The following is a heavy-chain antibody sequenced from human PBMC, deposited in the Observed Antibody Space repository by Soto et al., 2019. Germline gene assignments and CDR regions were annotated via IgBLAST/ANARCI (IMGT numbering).Heavy chain of an antibody. Sequence: GGSLRLSCAASGFTFSSHAMSWVRQAPGKGLEWVSVISGSGGSTYYADSVKGRFTISRDNSKNTLYLQMNSLRAEDTAVYYCAKEEGLLYLGELRFWGQATLVTVPS. D-gene: IGHD3-10*01. CDR2: ISGSGGST. J-gene: IGHJ4*02. CDR1: GFTFSSHA. V-gene: IGHV3-23*01. CDR3: AKEEGLLYLGELRF.